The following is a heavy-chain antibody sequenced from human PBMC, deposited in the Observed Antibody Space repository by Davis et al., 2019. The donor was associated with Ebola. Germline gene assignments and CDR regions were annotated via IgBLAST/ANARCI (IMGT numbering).Heavy chain of an antibody. CDR2: TYYSSKWYG. D-gene: IGHD5-12*01. CDR1: GDSVAGGSGG. CDR3: ARGWLRSGLDV. J-gene: IGHJ6*04. Sequence: HSQTLSLTCAISGDSVAGGSGGWNWIRQSPSRGLEWLGRTYYSSKWYGGYAESVKSRINISPDTAKNQFSLHLNSVTPEDTAVYYCARGWLRSGLDVWGKGAAVTVSS. V-gene: IGHV6-1*01.